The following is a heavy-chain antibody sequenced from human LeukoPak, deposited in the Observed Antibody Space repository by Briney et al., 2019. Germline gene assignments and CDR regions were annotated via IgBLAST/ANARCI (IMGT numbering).Heavy chain of an antibody. J-gene: IGHJ6*03. D-gene: IGHD2-2*01. CDR3: ARAFRYCSSTSCYYYYYYMDV. Sequence: PSETLSLTCAVYGGSFSGYYWSWIRQPPGKGLEWIGEINHSGSTNYNPSLTSRVTISVDTSTNQFSLKLSSVTAADTAVYYCARAFRYCSSTSCYYYYYYMDVWGKGTTVTVSS. CDR2: INHSGST. V-gene: IGHV4-34*01. CDR1: GGSFSGYY.